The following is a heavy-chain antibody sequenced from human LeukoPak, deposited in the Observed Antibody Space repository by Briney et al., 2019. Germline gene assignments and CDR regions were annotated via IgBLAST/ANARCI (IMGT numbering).Heavy chain of an antibody. Sequence: SETLSLTCTVSGGSISSYYWSWIRQPPGKGLEWIGYIYYSGSTNYNPSLKSRVTISVDTSKNQFSLKLSSVTAADTAVYYCARDGGEGGYPGGVDYWGQGTLVTVSS. CDR2: IYYSGST. CDR1: GGSISSYY. CDR3: ARDGGEGGYPGGVDY. D-gene: IGHD5-12*01. J-gene: IGHJ4*02. V-gene: IGHV4-59*01.